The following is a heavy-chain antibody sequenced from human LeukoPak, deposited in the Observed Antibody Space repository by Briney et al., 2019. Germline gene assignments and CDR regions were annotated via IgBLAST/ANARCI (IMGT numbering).Heavy chain of an antibody. CDR2: IYYSGST. D-gene: IGHD3-10*01. CDR1: GGSISSYY. CDR3: ARRSMVRGPNWFDP. J-gene: IGHJ5*02. V-gene: IGHV4-59*01. Sequence: SETLSLTCTVSGGSISSYYWSWIRQPPGKGLEWIGYIYYSGSTNYNPSLKSRVTISVDTSKNQFSLKLSSVTAADTAVYYCARRSMVRGPNWFDPWGQGTLVTVSS.